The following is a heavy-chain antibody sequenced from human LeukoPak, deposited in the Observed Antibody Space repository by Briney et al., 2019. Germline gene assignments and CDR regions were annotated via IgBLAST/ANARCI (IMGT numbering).Heavy chain of an antibody. CDR3: AGDYDFWSGYPHAYDAFDI. D-gene: IGHD3-3*01. CDR1: GGSISSGSYY. Sequence: PSQTLSPTCTVSGGSISSGSYYWSWIRQPAGKGLEWIGRIYTSGSTNYNPSLKSRVTISVDTSKNQFSLKLSSVTAADTAVYYCAGDYDFWSGYPHAYDAFDIWGQGTMVTVSS. CDR2: IYTSGST. V-gene: IGHV4-61*02. J-gene: IGHJ3*02.